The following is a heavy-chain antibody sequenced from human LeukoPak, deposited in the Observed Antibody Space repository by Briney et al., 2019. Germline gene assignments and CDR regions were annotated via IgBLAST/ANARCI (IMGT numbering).Heavy chain of an antibody. CDR1: GFTVSSDS. D-gene: IGHD4/OR15-4a*01. V-gene: IGHV3-53*01. J-gene: IGHJ4*02. CDR3: ARRAGAYSHPYDY. Sequence: GGSLRLSCTVSGFTVSSDSMSWVRQAPGKGLEWVSFIYSGGSTHYSDSVKGRFTISRYNSKNTLYLQMNSLRAEDTAVYYCARRAGAYSHPYDYWGQGTLVTVSS. CDR2: IYSGGST.